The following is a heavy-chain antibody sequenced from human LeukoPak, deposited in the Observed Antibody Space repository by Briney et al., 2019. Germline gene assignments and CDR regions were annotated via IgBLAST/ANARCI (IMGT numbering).Heavy chain of an antibody. V-gene: IGHV4-59*01. J-gene: IGHJ4*02. CDR2: IYYSGST. CDR1: GGSISSYY. CDR3: ARGKSNFDY. D-gene: IGHD2-8*01. Sequence: PSETLPLTCTVSGGSISSYYWSWIRQPPGKGLEWIGYIYYSGSTNYNPSLKSRVTISVDTSKNQFSLKLSSVTAADTAVYYCARGKSNFDYWGQGTLVTVSS.